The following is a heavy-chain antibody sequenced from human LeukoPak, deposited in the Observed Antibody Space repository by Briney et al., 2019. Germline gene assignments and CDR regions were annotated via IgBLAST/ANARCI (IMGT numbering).Heavy chain of an antibody. CDR1: GGSISDYY. J-gene: IGHJ6*03. V-gene: IGHV4-59*01. CDR2: MYYTGNT. Sequence: SETLSLTCTVFGGSISDYYWSWIPQPPGKGLEWIGYMYYTGNTKYNPSLKGRVTISLDTSRNQFSLKLTSVTAADTAVYYCATSDKWGFNYYYMDVWGKGTTVTVSS. D-gene: IGHD3-16*01. CDR3: ATSDKWGFNYYYMDV.